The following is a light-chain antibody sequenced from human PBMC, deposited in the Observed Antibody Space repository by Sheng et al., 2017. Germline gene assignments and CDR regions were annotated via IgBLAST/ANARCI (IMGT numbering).Light chain of an antibody. V-gene: IGKV3-20*01. CDR1: QSVSSSY. J-gene: IGKJ1*01. CDR3: QQYEHSPA. CDR2: GAS. Sequence: EIVLTQSPGTLSLSPGERATLSCRASQSVSSSYLAWYQQKPGQAPRLLIYGASNRATGIPDRFGGSGSGTDFTLTISRLQPEDSAVYYCQQYEHSPAFGQGTKVEIK.